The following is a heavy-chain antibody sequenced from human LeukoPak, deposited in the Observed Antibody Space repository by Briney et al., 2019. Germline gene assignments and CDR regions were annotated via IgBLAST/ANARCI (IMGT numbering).Heavy chain of an antibody. CDR3: AREGVGTDSSGSLDY. Sequence: SETLSLTCTVSGGSISSYYWSWIRQPAGKGLEWIGRIYTSGSTNYNPSLKSRVTISVDTSKNQFSLKLGSVTAADTAVYYCAREGVGTDSSGSLDYWGQGTLVTVSS. CDR2: IYTSGST. J-gene: IGHJ4*02. CDR1: GGSISSYY. D-gene: IGHD3-22*01. V-gene: IGHV4-4*07.